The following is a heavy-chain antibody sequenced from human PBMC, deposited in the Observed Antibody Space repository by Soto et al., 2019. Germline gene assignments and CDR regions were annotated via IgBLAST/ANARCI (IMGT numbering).Heavy chain of an antibody. CDR2: IYHSGST. D-gene: IGHD3-16*01. CDR1: GASISSGNW. J-gene: IGHJ4*01. V-gene: IGHV4-4*02. CDR3: ASHRGNTFGPYDY. Sequence: SETLSLTCAVYGASISSGNWWSWVRQSPGKGLEWLGEIYHSGSTNHNPSLKSRVTISVDKSRNQFSLKLSSMTAADTAVYFCASHRGNTFGPYDYWGQGTQVT.